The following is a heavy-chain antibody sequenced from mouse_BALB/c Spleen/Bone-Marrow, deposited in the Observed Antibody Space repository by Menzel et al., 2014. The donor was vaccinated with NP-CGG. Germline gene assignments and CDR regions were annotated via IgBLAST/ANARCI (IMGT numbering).Heavy chain of an antibody. CDR2: ISNGSSTI. Sequence: EVQLVESGGGLVQPGGPRKLSCAASGFTFSSFGMHWVRQAPEKGLEWVAYISNGSSTIYYADTVKGRFTISRDNPKNTLFLQMTSLRSEDTAMYYCARKGAMITHYYAMDYWGQGTSVTVSS. D-gene: IGHD2-4*01. CDR1: GFTFSSFG. J-gene: IGHJ4*01. V-gene: IGHV5-17*02. CDR3: ARKGAMITHYYAMDY.